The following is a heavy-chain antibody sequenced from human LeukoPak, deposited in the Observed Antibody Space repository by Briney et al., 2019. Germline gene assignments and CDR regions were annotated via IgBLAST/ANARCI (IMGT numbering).Heavy chain of an antibody. CDR2: IRYDGTNK. Sequence: GGSLRLSCAASGFTFSSHGMHWVREVPGKGLEWVAFIRYDGTNKYYADSVKGRFTISRDNSKNTLYLQMNSLRAEDTAVYYCAKDKDSTNWYFDYWGQGTLVTVSS. V-gene: IGHV3-30*02. D-gene: IGHD2-15*01. J-gene: IGHJ4*02. CDR1: GFTFSSHG. CDR3: AKDKDSTNWYFDY.